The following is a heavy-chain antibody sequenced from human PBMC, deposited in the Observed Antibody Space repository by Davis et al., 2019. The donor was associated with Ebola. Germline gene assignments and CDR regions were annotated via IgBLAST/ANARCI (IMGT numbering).Heavy chain of an antibody. D-gene: IGHD6-13*01. Sequence: SVKVSCKASGFTFTSSAMQWVRQARGQRLEWIGWIVVGSGNTNYAQKFQERVTITRDMSTSTAYMELSSLRSEDTAVYYCARGIYSSSWYGAYWGQGTLVTVSP. J-gene: IGHJ4*02. V-gene: IGHV1-58*02. CDR3: ARGIYSSSWYGAY. CDR2: IVVGSGNT. CDR1: GFTFTSSA.